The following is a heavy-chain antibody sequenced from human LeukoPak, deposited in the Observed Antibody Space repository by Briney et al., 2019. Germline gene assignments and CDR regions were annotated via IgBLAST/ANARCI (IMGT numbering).Heavy chain of an antibody. Sequence: GGSLRLSCAASGFTFSSYSMNWVRQAPGKGLEWVSSIGSSSSYIYYADSVKGRFTISRDNAKNSLYLQMNSLRAEDTAVYYCAREKSFPYADVWGQGTTVTVSS. CDR2: IGSSSSYI. CDR1: GFTFSSYS. D-gene: IGHD2/OR15-2a*01. J-gene: IGHJ6*02. CDR3: AREKSFPYADV. V-gene: IGHV3-21*01.